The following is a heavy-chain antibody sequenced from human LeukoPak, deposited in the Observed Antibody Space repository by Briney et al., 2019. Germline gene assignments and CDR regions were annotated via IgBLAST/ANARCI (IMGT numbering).Heavy chain of an antibody. CDR1: GGSISSYY. CDR2: IYYSVST. Sequence: SETLSLTCTVSGGSISSYYWSWIRQPPGKGLEWIGYIYYSVSTNYNLSLKSRVTISVDTSENQFSLKLTSVTAADTAVYYCARGGRGRNWFDPWGQGTLVTVSS. V-gene: IGHV4-59*01. D-gene: IGHD3-10*01. CDR3: ARGGRGRNWFDP. J-gene: IGHJ5*02.